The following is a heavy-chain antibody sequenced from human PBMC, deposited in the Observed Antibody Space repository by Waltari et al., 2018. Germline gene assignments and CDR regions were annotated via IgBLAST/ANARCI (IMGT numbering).Heavy chain of an antibody. CDR2: IYYSGST. CDR1: GGSISSSSYY. CDR3: ASLLYSSSGTPTTVYFQH. Sequence: QLQLQESGPGLVKPSETLSLTCTVSGGSISSSSYYWGWIRQPPGKGLEWIGSIYYSGSTYYNPSLKSRVTIAVDTSKNQFSLKRSSVTAADTAVYYCASLLYSSSGTPTTVYFQHWGQGTLVTVSS. J-gene: IGHJ1*01. D-gene: IGHD6-13*01. V-gene: IGHV4-39*01.